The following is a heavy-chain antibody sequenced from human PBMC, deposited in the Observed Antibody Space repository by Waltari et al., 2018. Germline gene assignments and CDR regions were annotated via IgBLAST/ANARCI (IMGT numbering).Heavy chain of an antibody. J-gene: IGHJ3*02. V-gene: IGHV4-59*01. CDR3: ARGGRQYSYGFSAFDI. Sequence: QVQLQESDPGLVKPSETLSLTCTVSSASISNFYWSWIRQPPGKGLEWIGYIYYSGSTNYNPSLKSRVTLSLDTSTNQFSLKLTSVTAADTAMYYCARGGRQYSYGFSAFDIWGQGTMVTVSS. CDR2: IYYSGST. D-gene: IGHD5-18*01. CDR1: SASISNFY.